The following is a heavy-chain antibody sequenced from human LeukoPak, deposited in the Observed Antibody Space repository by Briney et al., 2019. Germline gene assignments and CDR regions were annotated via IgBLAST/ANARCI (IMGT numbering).Heavy chain of an antibody. Sequence: PGGSLRLSWAAAGFTFSSYAMHWVRQAPGKGLEWVAVISYDGSNKYYADSVKGRFTISRDSSKNTVYLQMNSLRDDDTAVYYCAKSPYRGGTSWTEFDYWGQGTLVTVSS. V-gene: IGHV3-30-3*02. D-gene: IGHD6-13*01. CDR2: ISYDGSNK. CDR1: GFTFSSYA. J-gene: IGHJ4*02. CDR3: AKSPYRGGTSWTEFDY.